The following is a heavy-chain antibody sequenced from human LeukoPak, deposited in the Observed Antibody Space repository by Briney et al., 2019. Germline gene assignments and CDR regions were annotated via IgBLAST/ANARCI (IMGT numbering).Heavy chain of an antibody. Sequence: GGSLRLSCTPSGFMFGDYALSWVRQAPGKGVEWVGFIRSKTYGATTEYATSVKGRFTISRDDSKSIAYLQMDSLKTEDTAIYYCARTLSAALTHLDYWGQGTLVTVSS. CDR1: GFMFGDYA. D-gene: IGHD2-2*01. V-gene: IGHV3-49*04. CDR3: ARTLSAALTHLDY. CDR2: IRSKTYGATT. J-gene: IGHJ4*02.